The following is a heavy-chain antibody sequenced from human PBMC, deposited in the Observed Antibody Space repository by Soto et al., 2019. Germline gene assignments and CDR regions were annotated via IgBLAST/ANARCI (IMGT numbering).Heavy chain of an antibody. V-gene: IGHV3-23*01. CDR2: ISGSGGDT. D-gene: IGHD3-3*01. J-gene: IGHJ4*02. CDR1: YA. CDR3: AKDNTRGSFGSDY. Sequence: YAMSWVRQAPGKGLEWVSVISGSGGDTYYADSVKGRFTISRDNSKNTLSLQMNSLRAEDTAVYYCAKDNTRGSFGSDYWGQGTLVTVSS.